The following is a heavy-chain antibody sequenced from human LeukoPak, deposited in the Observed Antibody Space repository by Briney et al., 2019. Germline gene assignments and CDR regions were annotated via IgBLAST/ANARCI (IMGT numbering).Heavy chain of an antibody. Sequence: GGSLRLSCAASGFTFSSYAMSWVRQAPGRGLEWVSAISGSGGSTYYADSVKGRFTISRDNSKNTLYLQMNSLRAEDTAVYYCAKLRGGTTRNSYDYWGQGTLVTVSS. J-gene: IGHJ4*02. D-gene: IGHD1-7*01. CDR1: GFTFSSYA. CDR2: ISGSGGST. CDR3: AKLRGGTTRNSYDY. V-gene: IGHV3-23*01.